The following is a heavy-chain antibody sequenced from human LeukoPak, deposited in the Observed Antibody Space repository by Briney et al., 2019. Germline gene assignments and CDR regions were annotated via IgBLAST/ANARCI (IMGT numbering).Heavy chain of an antibody. V-gene: IGHV1-24*01. J-gene: IGHJ4*02. CDR1: GYTLTELS. D-gene: IGHD6-13*01. CDR3: ATDLKGAAATPTVFDY. CDR2: FDPEDGET. Sequence: ASVKVSCKVSGYTLTELSMNWVRQAPGKGLEWMGGFDPEDGETIYAQKFQGRVTMTEDTSTDTAYMELSSLRSEDTAVYYCATDLKGAAATPTVFDYWGQGTLVTVSS.